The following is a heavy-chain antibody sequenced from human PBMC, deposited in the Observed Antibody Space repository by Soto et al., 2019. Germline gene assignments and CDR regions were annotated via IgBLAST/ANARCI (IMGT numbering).Heavy chain of an antibody. V-gene: IGHV3-7*04. CDR3: ARGGYPSSWGFDY. D-gene: IGHD6-13*01. CDR1: GFTFSSYW. CDR2: IKQDGSEK. J-gene: IGHJ4*02. Sequence: EVQLVESGGGLVQPGGSLRLSCAASGFTFSSYWMSWVRQAPGKGLEWVANIKQDGSEKYYVDSLKGRFTISRDNGKHSLYMQMISLRAVDSAVYCCARGGYPSSWGFDYWCQGTLVTVSS.